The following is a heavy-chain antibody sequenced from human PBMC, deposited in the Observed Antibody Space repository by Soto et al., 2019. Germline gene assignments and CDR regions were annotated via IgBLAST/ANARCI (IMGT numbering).Heavy chain of an antibody. V-gene: IGHV1-18*04. CDR3: ARDRGAYCSSTSCYFKAPHSNWFDP. Sequence: QVQLVQSGAEVKKPGASVKVSCKASGYTFTSYGISWVRQAPGQGLEWMGWISAYNGNTNYAQKLQGRVTMTTDTSTSTAYMELRSLRSDDTAVYYCARDRGAYCSSTSCYFKAPHSNWFDPWCQGTLVTVSS. CDR1: GYTFTSYG. D-gene: IGHD2-2*01. CDR2: ISAYNGNT. J-gene: IGHJ5*02.